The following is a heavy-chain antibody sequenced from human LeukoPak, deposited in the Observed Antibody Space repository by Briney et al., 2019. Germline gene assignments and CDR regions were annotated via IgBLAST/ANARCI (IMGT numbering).Heavy chain of an antibody. V-gene: IGHV4-59*08. CDR2: IYYSGST. CDR1: GDSISSYY. J-gene: IGHJ4*02. Sequence: SETLSLTCTVSGDSISSYYWNWIRQPPGKGLEWIGYIYYSGSTNYNPSLKSRVTISVDTSKNQFSLKLSSVTAADTAVYYCARSSPSYDFWSGYPRQNFDYWGQGTLVTVSS. D-gene: IGHD3-3*01. CDR3: ARSSPSYDFWSGYPRQNFDY.